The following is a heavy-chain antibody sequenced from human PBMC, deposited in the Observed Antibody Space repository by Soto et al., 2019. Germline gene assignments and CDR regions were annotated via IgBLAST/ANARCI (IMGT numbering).Heavy chain of an antibody. J-gene: IGHJ4*02. CDR1: GFTFTNAW. Sequence: GGSLRLSCAGSGFTFTNAWMNWVRQAPGKGLEWVGRIKSKPDGGTTDYAAPVKGRFTISRDDSKNTVYVQMNSLKTEDTAVYYCNTGGYYFDYWGQGTLVTVSS. CDR2: IKSKPDGGTT. V-gene: IGHV3-15*07. CDR3: NTGGYYFDY.